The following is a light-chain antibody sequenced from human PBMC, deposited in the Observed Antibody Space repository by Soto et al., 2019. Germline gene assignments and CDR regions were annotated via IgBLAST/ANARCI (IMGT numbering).Light chain of an antibody. Sequence: QSVLTQPASVSGSPGQSITISCTGTSSDVGGYNYVSWYQQHPGKAPKLMIYDVSNRPSGVSNRFSGSKSGNTASLTISGLQAEDEAHYYCSSYTSSSTPPGVFGGGTQLTVL. J-gene: IGLJ2*01. CDR1: SSDVGGYNY. V-gene: IGLV2-14*01. CDR2: DVS. CDR3: SSYTSSSTPPGV.